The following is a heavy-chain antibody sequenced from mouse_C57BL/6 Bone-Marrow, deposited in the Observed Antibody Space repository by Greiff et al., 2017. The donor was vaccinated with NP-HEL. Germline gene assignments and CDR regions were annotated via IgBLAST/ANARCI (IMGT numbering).Heavy chain of an antibody. Sequence: QVQLQQPGAELVMPGASVKLSCKASGYTFTSYWMHWVKQRPGQGLEWIGEIDPSDSYTNYNQKFKGKSTLTVDKSSSTAYTQLSSLTSEDSAVYYCARGGYYDYDWFAYWGQGTLVTVSA. D-gene: IGHD2-4*01. V-gene: IGHV1-69*01. CDR1: GYTFTSYW. CDR3: ARGGYYDYDWFAY. CDR2: IDPSDSYT. J-gene: IGHJ3*01.